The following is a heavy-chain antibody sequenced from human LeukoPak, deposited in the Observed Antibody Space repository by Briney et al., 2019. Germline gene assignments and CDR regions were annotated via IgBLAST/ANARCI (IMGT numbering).Heavy chain of an antibody. CDR2: ISSSSDYI. CDR1: GFTLRSYS. V-gene: IGHV3-21*06. J-gene: IGHJ6*03. D-gene: IGHD6-19*01. Sequence: PGGSLRLSCAAPGFTLRSYSMNWVRQAPGKGLEWVSFISSSSDYIYYADSVKGRFTISRDNAKSSLDLQMNSLRAEDTAVYYCARVRQWKANYYYYYMDVWGKGTTVTVSS. CDR3: ARVRQWKANYYYYYMDV.